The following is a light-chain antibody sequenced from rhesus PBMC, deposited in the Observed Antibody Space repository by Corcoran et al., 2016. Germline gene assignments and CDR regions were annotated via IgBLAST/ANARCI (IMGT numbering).Light chain of an antibody. J-gene: IGKJ2*01. Sequence: NWFQQKPGKPPNRLIHSGSTLESGVPSRFSASGSGTDLTLTISSLQPGDSAIYYCLQYNSAPYSFGQGTKLEIK. CDR3: LQYNSAPYS. CDR2: SGS. V-gene: IGKV1-43*02.